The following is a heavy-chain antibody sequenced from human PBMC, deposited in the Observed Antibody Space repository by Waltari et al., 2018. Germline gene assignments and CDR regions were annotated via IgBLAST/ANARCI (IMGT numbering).Heavy chain of an antibody. D-gene: IGHD1-1*01. V-gene: IGHV1-69*02. Sequence: HVQLEQSGAEVKKPGSSVKVSCKASGGTFSTYTVTWVRQAPGQGLEWMGSIIPFLGMSKYAQSLQARLTITVDQSTNTGYMELNNLRPEDTGVYYCARSGGMKGTVDYWGQGTLVTVSS. CDR3: ARSGGMKGTVDY. CDR1: GGTFSTYT. J-gene: IGHJ4*02. CDR2: IIPFLGMS.